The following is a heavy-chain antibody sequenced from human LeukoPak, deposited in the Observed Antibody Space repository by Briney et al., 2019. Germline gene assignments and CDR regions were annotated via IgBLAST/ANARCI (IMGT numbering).Heavy chain of an antibody. CDR2: INHSGST. Sequence: SETLSLTCAVYGGSFSNYYWSWIRQPPGKGLEWIGEINHSGSTNYNPSLKSRVTISVDTSKNQFSLKLSSVTAADTAVYYCARDHIDYDSSGYKNRNYWGQGTLVTVSS. J-gene: IGHJ4*02. V-gene: IGHV4-34*01. CDR1: GGSFSNYY. CDR3: ARDHIDYDSSGYKNRNY. D-gene: IGHD3-22*01.